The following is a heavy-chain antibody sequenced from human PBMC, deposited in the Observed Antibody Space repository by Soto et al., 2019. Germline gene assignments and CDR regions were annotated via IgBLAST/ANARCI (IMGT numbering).Heavy chain of an antibody. CDR3: ARYIVGATCFDY. CDR2: IIPILGIA. CDR1: GGTFSSYT. Sequence: GASVKVSCKASGGTFSSYTISWVRQAPGQGLEWMGRIIPILGIANYAQKFQGRVTITADKSTSTAYMELSSLRSEGTAVYYCARYIVGATCFDYWGQGTLVTVSS. V-gene: IGHV1-69*02. D-gene: IGHD1-26*01. J-gene: IGHJ4*02.